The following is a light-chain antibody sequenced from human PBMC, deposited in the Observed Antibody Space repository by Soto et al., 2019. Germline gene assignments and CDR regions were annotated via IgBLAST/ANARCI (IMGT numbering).Light chain of an antibody. CDR3: QVFGSSPPT. V-gene: IGKV3-20*01. Sequence: EIVLTQSPGTLSLSPGDRATLSCRATQSVSSSYFAWYQQKPGQAPRLLIYSASSRATGIPDRFSGSGSGTDFTLTVSRLEPEDFAVYYCQVFGSSPPTFGQGTRLHIK. CDR2: SAS. J-gene: IGKJ5*01. CDR1: QSVSSSY.